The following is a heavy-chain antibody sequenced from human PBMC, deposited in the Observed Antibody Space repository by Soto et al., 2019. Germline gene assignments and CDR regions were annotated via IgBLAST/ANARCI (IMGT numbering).Heavy chain of an antibody. D-gene: IGHD2-15*01. CDR1: GGSISSSSYY. J-gene: IGHJ3*02. CDR3: ASPRDCSGGSCYAFDI. V-gene: IGHV4-39*01. Sequence: QLQLQESGPGLVKPSETLSLTCTVSGGSISSSSYYWGWIRQPPGKGLEWIGSIYYSGSTYYNPSLKSRVNISVDTSKNQFSLKLSSVTAADTAVYYCASPRDCSGGSCYAFDIWGQGTMVTVSS. CDR2: IYYSGST.